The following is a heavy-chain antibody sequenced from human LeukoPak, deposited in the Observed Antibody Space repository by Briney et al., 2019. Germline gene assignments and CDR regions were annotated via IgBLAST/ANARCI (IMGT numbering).Heavy chain of an antibody. V-gene: IGHV3-23*01. J-gene: IGHJ5*02. D-gene: IGHD1-7*01. CDR2: ISGSGGNT. CDR3: AKSGDNIWNYFDP. CDR1: GFTFINYA. Sequence: GGSLRLSCATSGFTFINYAMTWVRQAPGKGLEWVSSISGSGGNTYYADSVKGRFTISRDNSKNTLNLQTNSLRAEDTAVYYCAKSGDNIWNYFDPWGQGTLVTVSS.